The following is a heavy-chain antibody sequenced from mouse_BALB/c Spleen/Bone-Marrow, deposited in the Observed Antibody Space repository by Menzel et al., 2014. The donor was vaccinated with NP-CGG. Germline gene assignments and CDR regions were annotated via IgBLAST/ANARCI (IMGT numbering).Heavy chain of an antibody. V-gene: IGHV1-77*01. D-gene: IGHD2-4*01. CDR3: ARCGELRDFDY. J-gene: IGHJ2*01. CDR2: IYPGSGST. CDR1: GYTFTDYV. Sequence: QVHVKQSGPELVKPGASVRMSCKASGYTFTDYVISWVKQRTGQGLEWIGEIYPGSGSTYYNEKFKGKATLTADKSSNTAHMQLSSLTSEDSAVYFCARCGELRDFDYWGQGTTLTVSS.